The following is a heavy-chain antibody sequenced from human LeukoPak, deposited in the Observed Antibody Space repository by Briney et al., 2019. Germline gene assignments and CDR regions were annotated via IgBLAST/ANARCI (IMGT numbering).Heavy chain of an antibody. CDR1: GFTVSSNY. D-gene: IGHD3-10*01. V-gene: IGHV3-53*01. Sequence: PGGSLRLSCAASGFTVSSNYMSWVRQAPGKGLEWVSVTHSGGRTYYADSVKGRFTISRDNSKNTLYLQMNSLRAEDTAVYYCARVLSGRGSLYYYYYYMDVWGKGTTVTISS. CDR2: THSGGRT. CDR3: ARVLSGRGSLYYYYYYMDV. J-gene: IGHJ6*03.